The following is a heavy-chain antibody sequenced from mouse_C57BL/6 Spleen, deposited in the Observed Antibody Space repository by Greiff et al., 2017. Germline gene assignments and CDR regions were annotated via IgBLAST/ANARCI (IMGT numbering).Heavy chain of an antibody. D-gene: IGHD2-3*01. CDR1: GYSFTGYY. CDR3: ARDDGYYDYAMDY. CDR2: INPSTGGT. Sequence: EVQLVESGPELVKPGASVKISCKASGYSFTGYYMNWVKQSPEKSLEWIGEINPSTGGTTYNQKFKDKATLTVDKSSSTAYMQLKSLTSEDSAVYYCARDDGYYDYAMDYWGQGTSVTVSS. J-gene: IGHJ4*01. V-gene: IGHV1-42*01.